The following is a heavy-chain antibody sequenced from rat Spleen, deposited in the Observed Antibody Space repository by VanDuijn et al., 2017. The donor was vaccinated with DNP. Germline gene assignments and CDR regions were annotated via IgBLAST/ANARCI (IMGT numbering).Heavy chain of an antibody. CDR3: ARHVGVYYDGSYYY. CDR1: GFTFSNYG. V-gene: IGHV5S13*01. D-gene: IGHD1-12*02. CDR2: ISTSGGST. J-gene: IGHJ2*01. Sequence: EVQLVESGGGLVQPGRSLKLSCAASGFTFSNYGMAWVRQAPTKGLEWVASISTSGGSTYYRDSVKGRFTVSRDNAKSTLYLQMDSLGSEDTATYYCARHVGVYYDGSYYYWGQGVMVTVSS.